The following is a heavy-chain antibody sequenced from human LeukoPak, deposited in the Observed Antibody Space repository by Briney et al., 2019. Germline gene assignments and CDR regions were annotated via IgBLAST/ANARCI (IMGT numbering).Heavy chain of an antibody. CDR2: ISGSGGRT. CDR1: GFTFDDYA. J-gene: IGHJ3*02. CDR3: AKDRTDYYDASGYDAFDI. V-gene: IGHV3-23*01. D-gene: IGHD3-22*01. Sequence: GGSLRLSCAVSGFTFDDYAMHWVRQVPGKGLEWVSGISGSGGRTDYADSVKGRFTISRDNSKNMLYLQMNSLRAEDTAVYYCAKDRTDYYDASGYDAFDIWGQGTMVTVSS.